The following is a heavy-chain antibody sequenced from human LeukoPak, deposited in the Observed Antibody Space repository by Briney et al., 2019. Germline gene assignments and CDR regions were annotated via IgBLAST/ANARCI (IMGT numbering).Heavy chain of an antibody. V-gene: IGHV3-30*02. Sequence: PGGSLRLSCAASGFTFSRYGMHWVRQAPGKGLEWVAFIRYDGTNKEYADSVKGRFTISRDNSKNTLYLQINILRGEDTAKYYCAKDKQWLVPGNWFDPWGQGTLVTVSS. D-gene: IGHD6-19*01. CDR1: GFTFSRYG. J-gene: IGHJ5*02. CDR3: AKDKQWLVPGNWFDP. CDR2: IRYDGTNK.